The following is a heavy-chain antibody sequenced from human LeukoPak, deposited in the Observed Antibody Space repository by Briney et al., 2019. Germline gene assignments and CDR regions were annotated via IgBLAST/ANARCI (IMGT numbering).Heavy chain of an antibody. CDR3: ASLRGDGYNYDY. D-gene: IGHD5-24*01. V-gene: IGHV1-69*13. J-gene: IGHJ4*02. Sequence: SVKVSCKASGYTFTSYAISWVRQAPGQGLEWMGGIIPIFGTANYAQKFQGRVTITADESTSTAYMELSSLRSEDTAVYYCASLRGDGYNYDYWGQGTLVTVSS. CDR1: GYTFTSYA. CDR2: IIPIFGTA.